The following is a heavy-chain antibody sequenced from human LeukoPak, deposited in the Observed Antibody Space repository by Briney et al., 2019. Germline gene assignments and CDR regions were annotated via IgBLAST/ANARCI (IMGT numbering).Heavy chain of an antibody. Sequence: GGSLRLSCAASGFTFSSYRMNWVRQAPGKGLEWVSSISSSSSYIYYADSVKGRFTISTDNAKNPLYLQMNRLRAEDTAVDYCARDHGGFDYIDYWGQGTLVTVSS. CDR3: ARDHGGFDYIDY. CDR2: ISSSSSYI. V-gene: IGHV3-21*01. J-gene: IGHJ4*02. CDR1: GFTFSSYR. D-gene: IGHD3-10*01.